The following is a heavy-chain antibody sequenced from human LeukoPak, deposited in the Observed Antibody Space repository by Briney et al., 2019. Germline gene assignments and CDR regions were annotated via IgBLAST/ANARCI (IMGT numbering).Heavy chain of an antibody. V-gene: IGHV2-5*02. Sequence: ESGPALVKPTQTHTLTCTFPGFSLTTPGLGVGCIPQPPEKALERLAPISSDDDDRSSPSLKSRLTITKNTSKDQVFFTMTSMDPADTGTYYGARGRGGPDFGYWGQGTRVTVSS. CDR3: ARGRGGPDFGY. J-gene: IGHJ4*02. D-gene: IGHD1-26*01. CDR1: GFSLTTPGLG. CDR2: ISSDDDD.